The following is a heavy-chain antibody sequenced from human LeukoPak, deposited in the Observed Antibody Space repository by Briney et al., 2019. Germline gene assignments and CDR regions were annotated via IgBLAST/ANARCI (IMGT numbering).Heavy chain of an antibody. Sequence: GGSLRLSCAASGFTFSSYATSWVRQAPGKGLEWVSAISGSGGSTYYADSVKGRFTISRDNSKNTLYLQMNSLRAEDTAVYYCAKDRGSITIFGVVMGWFDPWGQGTLVTVSS. V-gene: IGHV3-23*01. CDR2: ISGSGGST. D-gene: IGHD3-3*01. CDR3: AKDRGSITIFGVVMGWFDP. CDR1: GFTFSSYA. J-gene: IGHJ5*02.